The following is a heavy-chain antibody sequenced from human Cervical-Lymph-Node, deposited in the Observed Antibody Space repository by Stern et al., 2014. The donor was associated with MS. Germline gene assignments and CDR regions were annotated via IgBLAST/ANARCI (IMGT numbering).Heavy chain of an antibody. J-gene: IGHJ6*02. Sequence: QVQLQESGPGLLKTSQTLSLTCSVSGDSISNGVYYWSWIRQHPGKGLEWIGYIYYTGNTYYNPSLKSRVTISVDTSKNQFPLKLNSVTAADTAVYFCARDRAAAGMDVWGQGTAVTVS. V-gene: IGHV4-31*03. D-gene: IGHD6-13*01. CDR1: GDSISNGVYY. CDR3: ARDRAAAGMDV. CDR2: IYYTGNT.